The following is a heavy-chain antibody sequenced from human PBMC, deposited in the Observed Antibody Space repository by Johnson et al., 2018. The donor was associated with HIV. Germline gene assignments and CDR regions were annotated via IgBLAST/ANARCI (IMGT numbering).Heavy chain of an antibody. CDR3: AKLGLFVMVVYGPDGFDV. CDR1: GFTFRSYA. V-gene: IGHV3-30*18. D-gene: IGHD2-8*02. CDR2: ISYDGSNK. J-gene: IGHJ3*01. Sequence: QVQLVESGGGVVQPGRSLRLSCTASGFTFRSYAMHWVRQAPGKGLEWVALISYDGSNKYYADSVKDRFTISRDNSKNTLYLQMNSLGAEDTAVYYCAKLGLFVMVVYGPDGFDVWGQGTMVTVSS.